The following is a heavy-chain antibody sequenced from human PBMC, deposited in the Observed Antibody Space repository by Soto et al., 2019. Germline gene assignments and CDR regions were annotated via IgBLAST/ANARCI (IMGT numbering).Heavy chain of an antibody. CDR3: ARENYYYDSSGQIDY. Sequence: NPSETLSLTCTVSGGSISSYYWSWIRQPPGKGLEWIGYIYYSGSTNYNPSLKSRVTISVDTSKNQFSLKLSSVTAADTAVYYCARENYYYDSSGQIDYWGQGTLVTVSS. V-gene: IGHV4-59*01. J-gene: IGHJ4*02. CDR1: GGSISSYY. D-gene: IGHD3-22*01. CDR2: IYYSGST.